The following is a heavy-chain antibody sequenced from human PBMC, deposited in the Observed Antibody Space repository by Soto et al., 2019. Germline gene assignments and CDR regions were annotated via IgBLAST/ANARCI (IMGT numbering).Heavy chain of an antibody. J-gene: IGHJ4*02. D-gene: IGHD3-22*01. V-gene: IGHV5-10-1*01. CDR1: GYSFAGYW. Sequence: PGESLKISCKGSGYSFAGYWITWVRQKPGKGLEWMGRIDPSDSQTYYSPSFRGHVTISATKSITTVFLQWSSLRASDTALYYCARQIYDSDTGPNFQYYFDSWGQGTPVTVSS. CDR3: ARQIYDSDTGPNFQYYFDS. CDR2: IDPSDSQT.